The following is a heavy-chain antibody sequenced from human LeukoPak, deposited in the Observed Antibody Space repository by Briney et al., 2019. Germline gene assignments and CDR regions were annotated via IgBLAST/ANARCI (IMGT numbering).Heavy chain of an antibody. CDR3: AKDLASGWTYYYYGMDV. CDR1: GLTFRNYG. Sequence: PGGSLRLSCAASGLTFRNYGMHWVRQAPGKGLEWVAVIWYDGSNKYYADSVKGRFTISRDNSKDTLYLQMNSLRAEDTAVYYCAKDLASGWTYYYYGMDVWGQGTTVTVSS. V-gene: IGHV3-33*06. J-gene: IGHJ6*02. CDR2: IWYDGSNK. D-gene: IGHD6-19*01.